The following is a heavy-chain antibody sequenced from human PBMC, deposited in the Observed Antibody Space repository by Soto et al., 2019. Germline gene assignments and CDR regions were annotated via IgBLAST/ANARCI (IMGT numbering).Heavy chain of an antibody. J-gene: IGHJ5*01. V-gene: IGHV4-34*01. CDR2: INHSGRV. CDR1: GGSFSGHS. Sequence: QVQLQQWGAGLLKPSETLSLTCAVYGGSFSGHSWTWIRQSPGKGLEWIGDINHSGRVNYSPSLKSRVTISLDTSKNQFSLTLSAVTAADTAMYYCSTRAYATNGYYRFDPWGQGTLVTVSS. CDR3: STRAYATNGYYRFDP. D-gene: IGHD3-3*01.